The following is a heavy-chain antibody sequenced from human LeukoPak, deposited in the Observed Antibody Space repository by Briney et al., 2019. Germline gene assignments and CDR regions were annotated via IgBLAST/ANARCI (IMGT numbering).Heavy chain of an antibody. CDR3: ARAATVTTRSNANWFDP. V-gene: IGHV7-4-1*02. CDR1: GYTFTSYA. J-gene: IGHJ5*02. D-gene: IGHD4-17*01. CDR2: INTNTGNP. Sequence: ASVKVSCKASGYTFTSYAMNWVRQAPGQGLEWMGWINTNTGNPTYAQGFTGRFVFSLDTSVSTAYLQISSLKAEDTAVYYCARAATVTTRSNANWFDPWGQGTLVTVSS.